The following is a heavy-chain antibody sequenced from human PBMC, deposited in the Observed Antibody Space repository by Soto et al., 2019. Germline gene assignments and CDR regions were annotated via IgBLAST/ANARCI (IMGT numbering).Heavy chain of an antibody. CDR2: VYYSGST. CDR1: GVSIRSGGYY. Sequence: QVQLQESGPGLVKPSQTLSLTCTVSGVSIRSGGYYWSWIRQHPGKGLAWIGYVYYSGSTYYNPSLKRRVTISVDTSNNQFSLKLSAVTAADTAVYYCAREHAAMATYYYCYGMDVGGQGTTVTVSS. J-gene: IGHJ6*02. D-gene: IGHD5-18*01. CDR3: AREHAAMATYYYCYGMDV. V-gene: IGHV4-31*03.